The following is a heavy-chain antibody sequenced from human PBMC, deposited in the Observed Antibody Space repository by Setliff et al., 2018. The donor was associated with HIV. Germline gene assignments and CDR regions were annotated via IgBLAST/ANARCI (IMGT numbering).Heavy chain of an antibody. D-gene: IGHD1-26*01. V-gene: IGHV4-59*08. J-gene: IGHJ6*03. CDR2: IYYTGST. CDR1: GGSISSYY. Sequence: PSETLSLTCTVSGGSISSYYWSWIRQPPGKGLEWIGYIYYTGSTHHNPSLESRVATSVDTSKIKFSLKLSSVTAADTAVYYCARIVRWELVATSTFFYYYMDVWGKGTMVTVSS. CDR3: ARIVRWELVATSTFFYYYMDV.